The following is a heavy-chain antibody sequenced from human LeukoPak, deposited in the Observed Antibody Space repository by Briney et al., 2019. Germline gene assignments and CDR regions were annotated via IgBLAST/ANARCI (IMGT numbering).Heavy chain of an antibody. Sequence: ASVKVSCKASGVTFSSYAISWVRQAPGQGLEWMGGIIPIFGTANYAQKFQGRVTITTDESTSTAYMELSSLRSEDTAVYYCARARGNSSSWFPSWFDPWGQGTLVTVSS. J-gene: IGHJ5*02. D-gene: IGHD6-13*01. CDR2: IIPIFGTA. CDR3: ARARGNSSSWFPSWFDP. V-gene: IGHV1-69*05. CDR1: GVTFSSYA.